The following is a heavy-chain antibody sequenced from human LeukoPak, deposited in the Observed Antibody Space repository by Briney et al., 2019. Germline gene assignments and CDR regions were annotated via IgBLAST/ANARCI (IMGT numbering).Heavy chain of an antibody. CDR1: RASVSSNSAA. CDR2: TYYRSKWYN. Sequence: SQTLSLTCAISRASVSSNSAAWNWIRRSPSRGLEWLGSTYYRSKWYNDYAVSVKSRITINPDTSKNQFSLQLNAVTPEDTAVYYCARDLVRASGRSAFDIWGQGTMVTVSS. D-gene: IGHD1-14*01. J-gene: IGHJ3*02. CDR3: ARDLVRASGRSAFDI. V-gene: IGHV6-1*01.